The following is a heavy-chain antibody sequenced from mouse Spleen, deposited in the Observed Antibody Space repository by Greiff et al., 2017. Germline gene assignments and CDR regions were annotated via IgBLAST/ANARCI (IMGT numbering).Heavy chain of an antibody. V-gene: IGHV1-64*01. Sequence: VQLQQPGAELVKPGASVKLSCKASGYTFTSYWMHWVKQRPGQGLEWIGMIHPNSGSTNYNEKFKSKATLTVDKSSSTAYMQLSSLTSEDSAVYYCARDYGNYGDYAMDYWGQGTSVTVSS. CDR1: GYTFTSYW. D-gene: IGHD2-1*01. CDR2: IHPNSGST. CDR3: ARDYGNYGDYAMDY. J-gene: IGHJ4*01.